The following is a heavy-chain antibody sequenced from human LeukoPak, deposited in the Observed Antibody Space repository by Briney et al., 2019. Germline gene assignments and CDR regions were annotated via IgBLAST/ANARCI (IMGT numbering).Heavy chain of an antibody. CDR1: GYSFTSYW. CDR3: ARFRAPSKSGDYYYYGMDV. Sequence: GESLKISCKGSGYSFTSYWIGWVRQMPGKGLEWMGIIYPGDSDTRYSPSFQGQVTISADKSISTAYLQWSSLKASDTAMYYCARFRAPSKSGDYYYYGMDVWGQGTTVTVSS. V-gene: IGHV5-51*01. D-gene: IGHD4-17*01. CDR2: IYPGDSDT. J-gene: IGHJ6*02.